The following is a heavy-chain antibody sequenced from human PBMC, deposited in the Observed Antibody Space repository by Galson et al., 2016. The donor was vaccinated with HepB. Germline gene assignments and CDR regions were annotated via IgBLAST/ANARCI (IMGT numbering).Heavy chain of an antibody. CDR2: INAGNGHT. CDR1: GYTFTSYT. J-gene: IGHJ4*02. D-gene: IGHD3-10*01. CDR3: SRAAMIRGEY. Sequence: SVKVSCKGFGYTFTSYTIHWVRQAPGQRLEWMGWINAGNGHTKYSEKFQGRLTITRDTSAHTVYMGLSNLRSEDTAVYYCSRAAMIRGEYWGQGTLVTVSS. V-gene: IGHV1-3*01.